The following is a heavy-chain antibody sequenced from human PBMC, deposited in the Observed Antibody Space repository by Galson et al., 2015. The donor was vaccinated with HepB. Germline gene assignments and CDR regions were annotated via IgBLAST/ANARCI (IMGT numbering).Heavy chain of an antibody. CDR1: GDSVSNNNAA. Sequence: CAISGDSVSNNNAAWNWIRKSPSRGLEWLGRTYYRARWYNDYAESLRSRITINPDTSKNQFSLQLKSVTPADTAVYYCARVFGTIYCYGLDVWGQGTTVTVSS. CDR3: ARVFGTIYCYGLDV. CDR2: TYYRARWYN. D-gene: IGHD2-2*01. J-gene: IGHJ6*02. V-gene: IGHV6-1*01.